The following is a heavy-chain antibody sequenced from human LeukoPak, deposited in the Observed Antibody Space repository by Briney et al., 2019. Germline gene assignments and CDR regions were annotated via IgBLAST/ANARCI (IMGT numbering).Heavy chain of an antibody. J-gene: IGHJ4*02. CDR1: GFSFSSYG. CDR3: AKAPVTTCSGAYCYPFDY. V-gene: IGHV3-23*01. D-gene: IGHD2-21*01. CDR2: ISVSGNT. Sequence: QSGGSLRLSCAASGFSFSSYGMTWVRQAPGKGLEWVSAISVSGNTYHADSVKGRFTISRDSSKNTLYLQMNRLRAEDAAVYYCAKAPVTTCSGAYCYPFDYWGQGTLVTVS.